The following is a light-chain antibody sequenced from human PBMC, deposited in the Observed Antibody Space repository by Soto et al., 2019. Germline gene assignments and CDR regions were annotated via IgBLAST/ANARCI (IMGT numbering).Light chain of an antibody. CDR1: QGITNY. J-gene: IGKJ4*01. V-gene: IGKV1-27*01. CDR3: QKYSSAPKT. CDR2: AAS. Sequence: DIQMTQSPSSLSASVGDRVTITCRASQGITNYLAWYQHKPGKVPKLLIYAASTLQSGVPSRFSGSGSGTDFTLTISSLQPEDVATYYCQKYSSAPKTVGGAPKVDSK.